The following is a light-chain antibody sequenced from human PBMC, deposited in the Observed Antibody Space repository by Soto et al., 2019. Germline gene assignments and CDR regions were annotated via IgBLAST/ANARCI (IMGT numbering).Light chain of an antibody. Sequence: EIVLTQSPGTLSLSPVERATLSCRASQSVRSNYLAWYQQKPGQAPRLLIYGASSRATGIPDRFSGSGSGTDFTLTISRLEPEDFAVYYCQQSETFGQGTKVDIK. CDR3: QQSET. J-gene: IGKJ1*01. CDR2: GAS. CDR1: QSVRSNY. V-gene: IGKV3-20*01.